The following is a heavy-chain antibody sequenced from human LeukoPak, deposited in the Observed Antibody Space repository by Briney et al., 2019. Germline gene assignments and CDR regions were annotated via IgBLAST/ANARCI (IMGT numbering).Heavy chain of an antibody. D-gene: IGHD3-10*01. CDR1: GITFSNAW. Sequence: GGSLRLSCAVSGITFSNAWMTWVRQAPGKGLEWVGRIKSKTDGGTTDYAAPVTGRLTISRDDSRNTLYLQMNSLITEDAAVYYCSTGYIVRGVKAPWGRGTLVTVSS. J-gene: IGHJ5*02. V-gene: IGHV3-15*01. CDR3: STGYIVRGVKAP. CDR2: IKSKTDGGTT.